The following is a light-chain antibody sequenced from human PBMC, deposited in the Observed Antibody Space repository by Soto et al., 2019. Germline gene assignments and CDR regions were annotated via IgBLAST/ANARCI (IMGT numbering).Light chain of an antibody. V-gene: IGKV3-20*01. CDR3: QHYSGSPLYT. Sequence: IVLTQSPGTLSLSPGERATLSCRTSQSFITNHLAWYQQKPGQAPRLLIYDISTRATGIPDRFSGSASGTDFTLTVSRLEPEDFAVYYCQHYSGSPLYTFGQGTQIEIK. J-gene: IGKJ2*01. CDR2: DIS. CDR1: QSFITNH.